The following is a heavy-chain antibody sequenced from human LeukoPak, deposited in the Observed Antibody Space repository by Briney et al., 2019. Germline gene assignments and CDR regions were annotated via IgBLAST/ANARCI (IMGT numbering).Heavy chain of an antibody. D-gene: IGHD6-13*01. J-gene: IGHJ3*01. CDR1: GFTFSSAW. CDR3: AIIEDSSSLEDDAFDL. CDR2: ISSSSSYI. Sequence: GGSLRLSCAACGFTFSSAWRNWVRQAPGKGLEWISSISSSSSYIYYADSVKGRFTISRDNAKNSLYLQMNSLRAEDTAVYYCAIIEDSSSLEDDAFDLWGQGIMVTVSS. V-gene: IGHV3-21*01.